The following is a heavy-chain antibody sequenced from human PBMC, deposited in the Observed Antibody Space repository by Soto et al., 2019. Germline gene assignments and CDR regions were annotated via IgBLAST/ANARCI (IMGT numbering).Heavy chain of an antibody. CDR1: GYTFTSYA. D-gene: IGHD2-15*01. J-gene: IGHJ5*02. Sequence: ASVKVSCKASGYTFTSYAMHWVRQAPGQRLEWMGWINAGNGNTKYSQKFQGRVTITRDTSASTAYMELSSLRSEDTAVYYCATNSGGDCSGGSCYSWVYNWFDPWGQGTLVTVSS. CDR3: ATNSGGDCSGGSCYSWVYNWFDP. CDR2: INAGNGNT. V-gene: IGHV1-3*01.